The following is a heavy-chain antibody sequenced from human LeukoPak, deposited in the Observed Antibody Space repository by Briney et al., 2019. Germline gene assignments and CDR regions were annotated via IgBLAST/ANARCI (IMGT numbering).Heavy chain of an antibody. CDR2: ISYDGSNK. Sequence: GRSLRLSCAASGFTFSSYAMHWVRQAPGKGPEWVAVISYDGSNKYYADSVKGRFTISRDNSKNTLYLQMNSLRAEDTAVYYCARGPGGPLVHDSSGYYINWGQGTLVTVSS. V-gene: IGHV3-30-3*01. CDR1: GFTFSSYA. CDR3: ARGPGGPLVHDSSGYYIN. D-gene: IGHD3-22*01. J-gene: IGHJ4*02.